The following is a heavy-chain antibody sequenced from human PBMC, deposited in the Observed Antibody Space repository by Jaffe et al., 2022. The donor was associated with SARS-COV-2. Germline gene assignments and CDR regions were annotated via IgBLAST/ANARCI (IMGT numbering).Heavy chain of an antibody. V-gene: IGHV3-30*18. CDR3: AKDQDRFRAVADFDY. CDR1: GFTFSSYG. D-gene: IGHD6-19*01. J-gene: IGHJ4*02. Sequence: QVQLVESGGGVVQPGRSLRLSCAASGFTFSSYGMHWVRQAPGKGLEWVAVISYDGSNKYYADSVKGRFTISRDNSKNTLYLQMNSLRAEDTAVYYCAKDQDRFRAVADFDYWGQGTLVTVSS. CDR2: ISYDGSNK.